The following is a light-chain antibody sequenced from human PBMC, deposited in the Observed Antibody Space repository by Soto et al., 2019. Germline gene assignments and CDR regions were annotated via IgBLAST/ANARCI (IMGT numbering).Light chain of an antibody. CDR1: QSVSSSY. J-gene: IGKJ5*01. V-gene: IGKV3-20*01. Sequence: EIVLTQSPGTLSLSPGERATLSCRASQSVSSSYLGWYQQKPGQAPRLLIYGASRRATGIPDRFICSGSGTDFTLTISRLEPEDFAVYYCQQYGSPPTTFGQGTRLEIK. CDR2: GAS. CDR3: QQYGSPPTT.